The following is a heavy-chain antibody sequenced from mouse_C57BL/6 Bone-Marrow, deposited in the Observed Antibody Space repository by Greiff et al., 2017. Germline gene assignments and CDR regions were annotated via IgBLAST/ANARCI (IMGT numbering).Heavy chain of an antibody. CDR3: AMSGGSSYAY. CDR1: GYTFTSYW. J-gene: IGHJ3*01. D-gene: IGHD1-1*01. Sequence: QVQLQQPGAELVKPGASVKLSCKASGYTFTSYWMHWVKQRPGRGLEWIGRIDPNSGGTKYNEKFKSKATLTVDKPSSTAYMQLRSLTSADSAVYYSAMSGGSSYAYWGQGALVTVSA. CDR2: IDPNSGGT. V-gene: IGHV1-72*01.